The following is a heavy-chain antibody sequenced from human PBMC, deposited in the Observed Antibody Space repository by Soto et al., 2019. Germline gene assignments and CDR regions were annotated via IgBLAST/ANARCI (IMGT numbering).Heavy chain of an antibody. D-gene: IGHD3-3*01. Sequence: SETLSLTCTVSGGSISSYYWSWIRQPPGKGLEWIGYIYYSGSTNYNPSLKSRVTISVDTSKNQFSLKLSSVTAADTAVYYCARDLDDFWSGYHHNWFDPWGQGTLVTV. V-gene: IGHV4-59*01. J-gene: IGHJ5*02. CDR3: ARDLDDFWSGYHHNWFDP. CDR2: IYYSGST. CDR1: GGSISSYY.